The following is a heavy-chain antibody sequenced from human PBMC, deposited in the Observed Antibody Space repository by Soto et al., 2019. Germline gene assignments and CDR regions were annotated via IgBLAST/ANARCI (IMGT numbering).Heavy chain of an antibody. V-gene: IGHV1-18*01. Sequence: ASVKVSCKASGYTFTSYGISWVRQAPGQGLEWMGWISAYNGNTNYAQKLQGRVTMTTDTSTSTAYMELRSLRSDDTAVYYRARDYGVVPAANYYYYGMDVWGQGTTVTVSS. CDR2: ISAYNGNT. CDR1: GYTFTSYG. CDR3: ARDYGVVPAANYYYYGMDV. D-gene: IGHD2-2*01. J-gene: IGHJ6*02.